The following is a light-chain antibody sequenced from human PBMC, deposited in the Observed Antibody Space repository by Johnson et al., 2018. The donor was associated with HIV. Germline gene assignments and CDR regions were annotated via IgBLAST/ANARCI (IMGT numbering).Light chain of an antibody. CDR1: SSNIGNNY. V-gene: IGLV1-51*01. J-gene: IGLJ1*01. CDR2: DNN. Sequence: QSVLTQPPSVSAAPGQKVTISCSGSSSNIGNNYVSWYQQLPGTAPKLLIYDNNKRPSGIPDRFSGSKSGTSATLAITGLQTGDEADYYCGTWDSSLSGVFGTATTLTVL. CDR3: GTWDSSLSGV.